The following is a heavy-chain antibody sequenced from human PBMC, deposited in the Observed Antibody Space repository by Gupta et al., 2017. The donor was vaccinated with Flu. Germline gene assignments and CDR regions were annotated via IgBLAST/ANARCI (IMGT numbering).Heavy chain of an antibody. CDR2: INPYNGNT. V-gene: IGHV1-18*01. D-gene: IGHD3-3*01. Sequence: PGKGIEWMGWINPYNGNTNYAQKLQGRVTMTTDTSTGTAYMELRSLRSDDTAVYYCARGTPASYDLWTKAYYFYYMDVWDKVTTVTVSS. CDR3: ARGTPASYDLWTKAYYFYYMDV. J-gene: IGHJ6*03.